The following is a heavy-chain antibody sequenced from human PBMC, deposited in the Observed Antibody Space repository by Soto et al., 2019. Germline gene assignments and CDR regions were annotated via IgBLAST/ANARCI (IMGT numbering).Heavy chain of an antibody. D-gene: IGHD2-21*02. V-gene: IGHV1-69*13. CDR3: ARAEYCGGDCYSDPRGIFDY. CDR1: GGTFSSYA. J-gene: IGHJ4*02. CDR2: IIPIFGTA. Sequence: GASVKVSCKASGGTFSSYAISWVRQAPGQGLEWMGGIIPIFGTANYAQKFQGRVTITADESTSTAYMELSSLRSEDTAVYYCARAEYCGGDCYSDPRGIFDYWGQGTLVTVSS.